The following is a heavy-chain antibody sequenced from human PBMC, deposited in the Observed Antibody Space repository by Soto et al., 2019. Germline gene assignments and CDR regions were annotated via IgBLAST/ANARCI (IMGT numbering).Heavy chain of an antibody. CDR1: GFTFSTFS. CDR2: ISGGGRPI. CDR3: ARDLGWAFDS. D-gene: IGHD6-19*01. V-gene: IGHV3-48*02. Sequence: EVQLVESGGGSVQPGGSLRLSCAASGFTFSTFSMNWVRQAPGRGLEWISYISGGGRPISYADSVKGRFTISRDNAKNSLYLRMDSLTDEGTAVYYCARDLGWAFDSWGQGTLVTVSS. J-gene: IGHJ4*02.